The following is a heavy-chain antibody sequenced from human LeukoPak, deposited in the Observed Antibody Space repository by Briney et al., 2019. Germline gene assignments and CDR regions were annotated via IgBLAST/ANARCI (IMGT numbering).Heavy chain of an antibody. V-gene: IGHV1-46*01. CDR1: GYTFTSYY. CDR2: INPSGGST. CDR3: ARGPRYCSGGSCYSGDY. Sequence: ASVKVSCKASGYTFTSYYMHWVRQAPGQGLEWMGIINPSGGSTSYAQKFQGRVTMTRDMSTSTVYMELSSLRSEDTAVYYCARGPRYCSGGSCYSGDYWGQGTLVTVSS. D-gene: IGHD2-15*01. J-gene: IGHJ4*02.